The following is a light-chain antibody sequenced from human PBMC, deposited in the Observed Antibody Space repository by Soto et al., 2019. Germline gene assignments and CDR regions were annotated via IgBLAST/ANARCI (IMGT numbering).Light chain of an antibody. Sequence: DIHMTQSPSTLSASVGDRVTITCRASQNINSWLAWYQQKPGKAPKLLIYEASNLETGVPSRFSGSGSGTDFTFTISSLQPEDIATYYCQQYDNLSALTFGGGTKVDIK. V-gene: IGKV1-33*01. CDR3: QQYDNLSALT. CDR2: EAS. J-gene: IGKJ4*01. CDR1: QNINSW.